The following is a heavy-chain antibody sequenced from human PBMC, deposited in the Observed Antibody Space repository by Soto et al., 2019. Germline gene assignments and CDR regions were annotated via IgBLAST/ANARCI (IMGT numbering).Heavy chain of an antibody. CDR2: INHSGST. V-gene: IGHV4-34*01. CDR1: GGSFSGYY. D-gene: IGHD3-10*01. Sequence: PSETLSLTCAVYGGSFSGYYWSWIRQPPGKGLEWIGEINHSGSTNYNPSLKSRVTISVDTSKNQFSLKLSSVTAADTAVYYCARVPLLWFGELVLYYYGMDVWGQGTTVTAP. CDR3: ARVPLLWFGELVLYYYGMDV. J-gene: IGHJ6*02.